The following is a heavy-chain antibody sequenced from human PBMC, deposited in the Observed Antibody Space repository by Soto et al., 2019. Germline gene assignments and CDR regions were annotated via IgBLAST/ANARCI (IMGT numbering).Heavy chain of an antibody. J-gene: IGHJ6*02. CDR2: ISSSSSYI. D-gene: IGHD6-6*01. CDR1: GFTFSNYA. CDR3: ARAYSSSEGMDV. V-gene: IGHV3-21*01. Sequence: GGSLRLSCAVSGFTFSNYAMSWVRQAPGKGPEWVSGISSSSSYIYYADSVKGRFTISRDNAKNSLYLQMNSLRAEDTAVYYCARAYSSSEGMDVWGQGTTVTVSS.